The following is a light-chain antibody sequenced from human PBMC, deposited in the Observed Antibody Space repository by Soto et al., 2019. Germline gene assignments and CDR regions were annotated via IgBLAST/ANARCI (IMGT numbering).Light chain of an antibody. CDR2: DAS. J-gene: IGKJ1*01. Sequence: EIVLTQSPATLSLSPGERATLSCRASQSVISYLAWYQQKPGQAPRLLIYDASNRATGIPARFSGSGSGTDYTLTISSLEPEEFAVYYCQQRSNWPWTFGQGTKVEIK. CDR1: QSVISY. CDR3: QQRSNWPWT. V-gene: IGKV3-11*01.